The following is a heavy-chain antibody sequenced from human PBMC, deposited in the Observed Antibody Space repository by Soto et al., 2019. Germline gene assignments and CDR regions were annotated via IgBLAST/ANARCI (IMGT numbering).Heavy chain of an antibody. CDR1: GFTFSNYW. J-gene: IGHJ4*02. CDR2: IKQDGSQK. CDR3: ARIGYSSSSLDY. D-gene: IGHD6-13*01. V-gene: IGHV3-7*03. Sequence: EVQLVESGGGLVQPGRSLRLSCAASGFTFSNYWMTWVRQAPGKGLEWVANIKQDGSQKYYVDSVRGRFTISRDNAKNSVYLQINSLRAEDTAVYYCARIGYSSSSLDYWGQGTLVTVSS.